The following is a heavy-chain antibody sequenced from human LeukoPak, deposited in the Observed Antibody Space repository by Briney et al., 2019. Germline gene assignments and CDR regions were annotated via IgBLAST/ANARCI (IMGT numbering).Heavy chain of an antibody. J-gene: IGHJ4*02. CDR1: GFTFDDYA. CDR3: AKDTLGGYYDSSGATDY. V-gene: IGHV3-43*02. CDR2: ISGDGGST. D-gene: IGHD3-22*01. Sequence: GGSLRLSCAASGFTFDDYAMHWVRQAPGKGLEWVSLISGDGGSTYYADSVKGRFTISRDNSKNSLYLQINSLRTEDTALYYCAKDTLGGYYDSSGATDYWGQGTLVTVSS.